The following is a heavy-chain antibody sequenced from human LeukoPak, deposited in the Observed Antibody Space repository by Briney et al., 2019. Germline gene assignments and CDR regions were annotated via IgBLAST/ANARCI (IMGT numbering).Heavy chain of an antibody. D-gene: IGHD3-9*01. Sequence: ASVKVSCKASGYTFTTYAIHWVRQAPGQRLEWMGWINSDSGNTKYSQKFQGRVTITRDTSAYTAYMELRSLSSADTAIYFCARAPYDFLTGFSLNWFDPWGQGTLVTVSS. V-gene: IGHV1-3*04. CDR3: ARAPYDFLTGFSLNWFDP. J-gene: IGHJ5*02. CDR1: GYTFTTYA. CDR2: INSDSGNT.